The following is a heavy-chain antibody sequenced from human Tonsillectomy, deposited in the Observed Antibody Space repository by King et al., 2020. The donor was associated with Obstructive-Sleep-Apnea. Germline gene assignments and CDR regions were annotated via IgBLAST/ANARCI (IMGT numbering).Heavy chain of an antibody. CDR2: INSDGGST. CDR3: ARVMRGSLDY. Sequence: VQLVESGGGLVQPGGSLRLSCAASGFTFSSYWMHWVRQAPGKGLVWVSRINSDGGSTSYADSVKGRFTISRDNATNTLNLQMNSLRAEDTAVYYCARVMRGSLDYWGQGTLVTVSS. J-gene: IGHJ4*02. CDR1: GFTFSSYW. D-gene: IGHD3-16*01. V-gene: IGHV3-74*01.